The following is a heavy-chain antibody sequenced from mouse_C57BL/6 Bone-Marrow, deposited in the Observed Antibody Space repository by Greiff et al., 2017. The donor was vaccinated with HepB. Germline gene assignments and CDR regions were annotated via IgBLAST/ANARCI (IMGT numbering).Heavy chain of an antibody. J-gene: IGHJ3*01. Sequence: EVMLVESGEGLVKPGGSLKLSCAASGFTFSSYAMSWVRQTPEKRLEWVAYISSGGDYIYYADTVKGRFTISRDNARNTLYLQMSSLKSEDTAMYYCTRNYGSSPLFAYWGQGTLVTVSA. CDR3: TRNYGSSPLFAY. CDR2: ISSGGDYI. D-gene: IGHD1-1*01. CDR1: GFTFSSYA. V-gene: IGHV5-9-1*02.